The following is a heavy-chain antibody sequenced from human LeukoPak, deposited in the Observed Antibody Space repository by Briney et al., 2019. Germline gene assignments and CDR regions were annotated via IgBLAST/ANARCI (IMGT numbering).Heavy chain of an antibody. V-gene: IGHV3-21*01. CDR2: ISSSSSYI. Sequence: GGALRLSCAPSGFTLSSYSMNWVRQAPGKGLEWVSSISSSSSYIYYADSVKGRFTISRDNAKNSLYLQMNSLRAEDTAVYYCARGDAFDIWGQGTMVTVSS. CDR1: GFTLSSYS. CDR3: ARGDAFDI. J-gene: IGHJ3*02.